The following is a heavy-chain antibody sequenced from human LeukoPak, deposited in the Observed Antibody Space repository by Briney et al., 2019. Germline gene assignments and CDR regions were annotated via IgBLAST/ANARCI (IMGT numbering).Heavy chain of an antibody. J-gene: IGHJ4*02. CDR1: GFTFSSYA. CDR2: ISGSGGGT. Sequence: PGGSLRLSCAASGFTFSSYAMSWVRQAPGKGLEWVSAISGSGGGTYYADSVKGRFTISRDNSKNTLYLQMNSLRAEDTAVYYCAKADAPIAAVGHQAYWGQGTLVTVSS. CDR3: AKADAPIAAVGHQAY. V-gene: IGHV3-23*01. D-gene: IGHD6-13*01.